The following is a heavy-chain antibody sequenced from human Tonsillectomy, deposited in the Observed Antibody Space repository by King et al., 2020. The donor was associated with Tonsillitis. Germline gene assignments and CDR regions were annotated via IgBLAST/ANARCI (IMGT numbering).Heavy chain of an antibody. CDR3: ATTIAVAGTDY. CDR1: GSSISSSSYY. D-gene: IGHD6-19*01. CDR2: NCYSGST. J-gene: IGHJ4*02. Sequence: QLQESGPGLVKPSETLSLPCTVPGSSISSSSYYWGWIRQHPGKGLEWIGSNCYSGSTYYNPSRKSRLTISVYTSKNQVSLKLSSVTAADTAVYYCATTIAVAGTDYWGQGTLVTVSS. V-gene: IGHV4-39*07.